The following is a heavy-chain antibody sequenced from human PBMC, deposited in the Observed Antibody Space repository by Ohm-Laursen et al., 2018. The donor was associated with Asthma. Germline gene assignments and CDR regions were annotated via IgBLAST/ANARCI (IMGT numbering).Heavy chain of an antibody. V-gene: IGHV4-30-2*01. Sequence: TLSLTCAVSGGSISSGGYSWSWIRQPPGKGLEWIGYIYHSGSTYYNPSLKSRATISVDRSKNQFSLKLSSVTAADTAVYYCAREYRRGGSCHIDYWGQGTLVTVSS. D-gene: IGHD2-15*01. J-gene: IGHJ4*02. CDR2: IYHSGST. CDR3: AREYRRGGSCHIDY. CDR1: GGSISSGGYS.